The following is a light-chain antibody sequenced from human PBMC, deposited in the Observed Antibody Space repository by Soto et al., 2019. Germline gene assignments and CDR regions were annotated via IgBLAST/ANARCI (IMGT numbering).Light chain of an antibody. CDR2: GAS. Sequence: EIVMTQSPATLSVSPGERATLSCRASQSVSSNLAWYQHKPGQAPRLLIYGASTRATGIPARFSGSGSGTEFTLTISSLQSEDFATYYCQQYDSYSRTFGQGTEVEIK. CDR3: QQYDSYSRT. V-gene: IGKV3-15*01. CDR1: QSVSSN. J-gene: IGKJ1*01.